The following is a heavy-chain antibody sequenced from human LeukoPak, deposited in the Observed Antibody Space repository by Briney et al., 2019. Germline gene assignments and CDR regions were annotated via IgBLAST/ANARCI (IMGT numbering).Heavy chain of an antibody. CDR3: ARVRLELRRKISNYGMDV. J-gene: IGHJ6*02. CDR1: GYTFTSYY. D-gene: IGHD1-7*01. V-gene: IGHV1-46*01. CDR2: INPSGGST. Sequence: ASVKVSCKASGYTFTSYYMHWVRQAPGQGLEWMGIINPSGGSTGYAQKFQGRVTMTRDTSTSTVYMELSSLRSEDTAVYYCARVRLELRRKISNYGMDVWGQGTTVTVSS.